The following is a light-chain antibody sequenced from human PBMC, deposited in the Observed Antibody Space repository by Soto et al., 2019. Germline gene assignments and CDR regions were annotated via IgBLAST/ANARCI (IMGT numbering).Light chain of an antibody. CDR1: QSVSSN. V-gene: IGKV3-15*01. J-gene: IGKJ1*01. CDR2: GAS. CDR3: QQYNNWPPWT. Sequence: EIVMTQSPATLSVSPGDTATLSCRASQSVSSNLAWYQQKPGQAPRLLISGASTRATGAPARFSGSGSGTEFPLTISSLQSEDFAVYYCQQYNNWPPWTFGQGTKVEIK.